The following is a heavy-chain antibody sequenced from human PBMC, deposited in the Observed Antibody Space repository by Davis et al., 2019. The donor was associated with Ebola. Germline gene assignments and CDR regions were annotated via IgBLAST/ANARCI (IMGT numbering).Heavy chain of an antibody. V-gene: IGHV1-18*01. CDR2: TSAYNGNT. J-gene: IGHJ4*02. Sequence: ASVKVSCKASGYTFTSYGISWVRQAPGQGLEWMGWTSAYNGNTNYAQKLQGRVTMTTDTSTSTAYMELRSLRSDDTAVYYCARATRGTSFDSSGYLDYWGQGTLVTVSS. CDR3: ARATRGTSFDSSGYLDY. CDR1: GYTFTSYG. D-gene: IGHD3-22*01.